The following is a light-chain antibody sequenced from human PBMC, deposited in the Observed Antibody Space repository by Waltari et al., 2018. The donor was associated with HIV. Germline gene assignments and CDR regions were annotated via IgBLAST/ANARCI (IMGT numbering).Light chain of an antibody. J-gene: IGLJ2*01. CDR3: SSKSTIYFGVL. CDR1: SHDIGLSTL. Sequence: QSALYQPASVSGRPGQSITISCTGSSHDIGLSTLVSCYQHHPGKAPKLIIFAVDKRPSGISERFSGSKSGYTASLTISGLRTEDEADYFCSSKSTIYFGVLFGGGTTLTVL. CDR2: AVD. V-gene: IGLV2-23*02.